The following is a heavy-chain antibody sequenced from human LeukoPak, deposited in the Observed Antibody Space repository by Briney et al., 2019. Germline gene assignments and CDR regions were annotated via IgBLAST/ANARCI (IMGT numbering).Heavy chain of an antibody. J-gene: IGHJ4*02. CDR3: ARDRRGGDSMIRGLDY. Sequence: SETLSLTCTVSGGSISSADYYWSWIRHPPGKGLEWIGYIYYSGSTYYNPSLKSRLTISVDTSKNQFSLKLSSVTAADTAVYYCARDRRGGDSMIRGLDYWGQGTLVTVSS. CDR2: IYYSGST. D-gene: IGHD3-10*01. CDR1: GGSISSADYY. V-gene: IGHV4-30-4*01.